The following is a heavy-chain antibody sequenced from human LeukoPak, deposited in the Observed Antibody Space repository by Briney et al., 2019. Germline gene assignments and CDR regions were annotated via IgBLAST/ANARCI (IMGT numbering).Heavy chain of an antibody. D-gene: IGHD3-16*01. J-gene: IGHJ4*02. CDR1: GFTVSSYA. CDR2: IGGGGTL. CDR3: ARRRYDWGGDFAN. V-gene: IGHV3-23*01. Sequence: GGSLRLSCAASGFTVSSYAMGWVRQAPGKGLEWVSAIGGGGTLYYADSVKGRFSISRDISKNTLLLQMNSLRSEDTAVYYCARRRYDWGGDFANWGQGTLVTVSS.